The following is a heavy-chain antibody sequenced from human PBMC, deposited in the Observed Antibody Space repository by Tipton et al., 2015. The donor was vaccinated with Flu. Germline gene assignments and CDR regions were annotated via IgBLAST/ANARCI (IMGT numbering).Heavy chain of an antibody. J-gene: IGHJ6*02. CDR2: VYYSGST. D-gene: IGHD3-10*01. CDR1: GDSTSSGGAY. CDR3: ARDQGFGAGLTYDYYIMDV. V-gene: IGHV4-31*03. Sequence: TLSLTCTVSGDSTSSGGAYWSWIRQHPGKGLECIGCVYYSGSTYYNPSLESRVTVSVDTSKNQLSLKLSPMTAADTAVYYCARDQGFGAGLTYDYYIMDVWGQENSVTVSS.